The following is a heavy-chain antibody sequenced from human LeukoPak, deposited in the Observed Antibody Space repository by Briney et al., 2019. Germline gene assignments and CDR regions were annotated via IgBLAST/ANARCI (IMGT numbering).Heavy chain of an antibody. V-gene: IGHV3-66*01. D-gene: IGHD3-3*02. Sequence: QAGGSLRLSCAASGFTVSSNYMSWVRQAPGKGLEWVSVIYSGGSTYYADSVKGRFTISRDNSKNTLYLRMNSLRAEDTAVYYCARCLRNGPFAFYYMDVWGKGTTVTISS. CDR2: IYSGGST. CDR3: ARCLRNGPFAFYYMDV. CDR1: GFTVSSNY. J-gene: IGHJ6*03.